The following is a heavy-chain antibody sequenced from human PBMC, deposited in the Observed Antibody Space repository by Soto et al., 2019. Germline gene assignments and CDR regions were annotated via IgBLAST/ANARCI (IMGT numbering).Heavy chain of an antibody. D-gene: IGHD5-18*01. CDR1: GFPFSSYA. CDR2: LSDSGVSP. CDR3: AKMASDSYGRNYGMDV. Sequence: GGSLRLSCAGSGFPFSSYAMSWVRQAPEKGLEWVSALSDSGVSPYYADSVKGRFTISRDNSKNTLYLQMDSLRVEDTALYYCAKMASDSYGRNYGMDVWGQGTTVTVSS. J-gene: IGHJ6*02. V-gene: IGHV3-23*01.